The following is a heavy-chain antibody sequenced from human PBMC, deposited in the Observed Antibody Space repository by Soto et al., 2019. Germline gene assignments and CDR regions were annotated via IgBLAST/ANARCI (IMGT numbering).Heavy chain of an antibody. CDR3: ARRTYYYDSSGYYLWNAFDI. Sequence: GESLKISCKGSGYSFTSYWIGWVRQMPGKGLEWMGIIYPGDSDTRYSPSFQGQVTISADKSISTAYLQWSSLKASGTAMYYCARRTYYYDSSGYYLWNAFDIWGQGTMVTVSS. J-gene: IGHJ3*02. CDR1: GYSFTSYW. D-gene: IGHD3-22*01. V-gene: IGHV5-51*01. CDR2: IYPGDSDT.